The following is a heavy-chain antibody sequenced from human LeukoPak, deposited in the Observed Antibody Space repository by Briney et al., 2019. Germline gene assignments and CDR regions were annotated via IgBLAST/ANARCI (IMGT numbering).Heavy chain of an antibody. J-gene: IGHJ4*02. D-gene: IGHD2-2*03. CDR1: GYTFTSYD. CDR2: MNPNSGNT. V-gene: IGHV1-8*01. CDR3: ARFPVDVVEGDDY. Sequence: ASVKVSCKASGYTFTSYDINWVRQATGQGLEWMGWMNPNSGNTGYAQKFQGRVTITADESTSTAYMELSSLRSEDTAVYYCARFPVDVVEGDDYWGQGTLVTVSS.